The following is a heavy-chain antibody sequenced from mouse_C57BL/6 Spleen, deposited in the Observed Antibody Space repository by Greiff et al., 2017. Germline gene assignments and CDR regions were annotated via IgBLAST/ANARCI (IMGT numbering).Heavy chain of an antibody. CDR3: ARCYYGSSSDY. J-gene: IGHJ2*01. CDR2: INPNNGGT. CDR1: GYPFTDYY. V-gene: IGHV1-26*01. D-gene: IGHD1-1*01. Sequence: EVQLQQSGPELVKPGASVKISCKASGYPFTDYYMNWVKQSHGKSLEWIGDINPNNGGTSYNQKFKGKATLTVDKSSSTAYMELRSLTSEDSAVYYCARCYYGSSSDYWGQGTTLTVSS.